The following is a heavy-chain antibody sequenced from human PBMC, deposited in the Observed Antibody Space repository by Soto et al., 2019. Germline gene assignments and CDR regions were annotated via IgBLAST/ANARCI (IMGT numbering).Heavy chain of an antibody. CDR3: AKDLQSWPLHFDY. V-gene: IGHV3-23*01. CDR2: ISGNGAGT. CDR1: GFTFSNYA. Sequence: GGSLRLSCTASGFTFSNYAMSWVRQAPGKGLEWVSAISGNGAGTYYADSVKGRFTISRDNSKNTLYLQMNSLRAEDTAVYYCAKDLQSWPLHFDYWGQGTLVTVSS. J-gene: IGHJ4*02.